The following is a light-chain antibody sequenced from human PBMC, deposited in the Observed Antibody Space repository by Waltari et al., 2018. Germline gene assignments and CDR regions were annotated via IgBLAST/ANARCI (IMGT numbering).Light chain of an antibody. V-gene: IGLV2-8*01. CDR2: EVS. Sequence: QSALTQPPSASGSLGQSVTISCTGTSSDIGYYNYVSWHQQHPGKAPKVIIYEVSKPPPGVPVRFSGSKSGNTASRTVSGLQAEDEADYVCSAYAGTNPRVFGGGTKLTVL. J-gene: IGLJ3*02. CDR1: SSDIGYYNY. CDR3: SAYAGTNPRV.